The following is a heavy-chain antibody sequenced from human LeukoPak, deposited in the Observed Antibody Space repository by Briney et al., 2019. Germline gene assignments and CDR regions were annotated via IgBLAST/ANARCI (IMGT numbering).Heavy chain of an antibody. J-gene: IGHJ4*02. CDR3: ARSSGPYYGSGSYTDY. V-gene: IGHV4-34*01. Sequence: SETLSLTCAVYGGSFSGYYWSWIRQPPGKGLEWIGEINHSGSTNYNPSLKSRVTISVDTSKNQFSLKLSSVTAADTAVYYCARSSGPYYGSGSYTDYWGQGTLVTVSS. CDR1: GGSFSGYY. D-gene: IGHD3-10*01. CDR2: INHSGST.